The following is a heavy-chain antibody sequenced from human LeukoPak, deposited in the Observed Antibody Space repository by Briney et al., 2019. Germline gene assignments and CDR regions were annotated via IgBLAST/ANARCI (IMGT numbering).Heavy chain of an antibody. CDR2: INHSGST. V-gene: IGHV4-34*01. CDR3: ARPNFLYYYDSSGYSFDY. D-gene: IGHD3-22*01. Sequence: SETLFLTCAVYGGSFSGYYWSWIRQPPGKGLEWIGEINHSGSTNYNPSLKSRVTISVDTSKNQFSLKLSSVTAADTAVYYCARPNFLYYYDSSGYSFDYWGQGTLVTVSS. J-gene: IGHJ4*02. CDR1: GGSFSGYY.